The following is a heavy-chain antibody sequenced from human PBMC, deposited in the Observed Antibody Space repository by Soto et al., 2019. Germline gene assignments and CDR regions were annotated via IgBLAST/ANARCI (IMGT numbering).Heavy chain of an antibody. Sequence: QVQLVQSGAEVKKPGSSVKVSCKASGDTFSSYAITWVRQAPGQVLEWMGGIIPIFGTANYAQKFQGRVTITADESTTTAYMELSSLRSEDTAVYYCAARRRQLVYHAFDIWGQGTMVTVSS. D-gene: IGHD6-6*01. V-gene: IGHV1-69*12. CDR3: AARRRQLVYHAFDI. J-gene: IGHJ3*02. CDR2: IIPIFGTA. CDR1: GDTFSSYA.